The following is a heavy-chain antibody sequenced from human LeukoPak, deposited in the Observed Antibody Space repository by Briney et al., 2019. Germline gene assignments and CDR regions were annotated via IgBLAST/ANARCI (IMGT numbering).Heavy chain of an antibody. CDR1: GYTFTAYA. Sequence: GASVKVSCRASGYTFTAYAMIWVRQAPGQGLEWMGWINTNTGNPTYAQGLTGRFVFSLDTSVSTAYLQISSLKAEDTAVYYCAREVRAFDYWGQGTLVTVSS. J-gene: IGHJ4*02. CDR3: AREVRAFDY. V-gene: IGHV7-4-1*02. D-gene: IGHD4-11*01. CDR2: INTNTGNP.